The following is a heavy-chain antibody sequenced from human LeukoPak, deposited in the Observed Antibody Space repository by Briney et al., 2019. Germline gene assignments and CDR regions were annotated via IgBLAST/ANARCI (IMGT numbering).Heavy chain of an antibody. V-gene: IGHV3-23*01. CDR2: ISPSGDRT. CDR3: AIMHGYYDGSGFWVQ. Sequence: GGSLRLSCAASGFTFSSYAMSWVRQAPGEGLEWVSFISPSGDRTSNADSVEGRFTISRDNTGNTLYLQMNSLRDEDAGVYYCAIMHGYYDGSGFWVQWGQGTLVTVSS. CDR1: GFTFSSYA. J-gene: IGHJ4*02. D-gene: IGHD3-22*01.